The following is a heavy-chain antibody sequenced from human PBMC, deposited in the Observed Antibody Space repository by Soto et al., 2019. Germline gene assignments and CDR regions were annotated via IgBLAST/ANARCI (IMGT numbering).Heavy chain of an antibody. Sequence: ASVKVSCNASGYTFTSYGVDWVRQAPGQGLEWMGWIRAYNGNANYAQKLQGRVTMTTDTSTNTAYMELRSLRSDDTAAYYCARHGNGDYYWGQGTLVTVSS. CDR3: ARHGNGDYY. D-gene: IGHD2-8*01. CDR2: IRAYNGNA. CDR1: GYTFTSYG. V-gene: IGHV1-18*01. J-gene: IGHJ4*02.